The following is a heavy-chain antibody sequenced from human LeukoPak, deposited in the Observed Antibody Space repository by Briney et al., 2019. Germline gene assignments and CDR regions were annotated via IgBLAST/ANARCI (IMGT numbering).Heavy chain of an antibody. J-gene: IGHJ4*02. Sequence: PSETLSLTCAVYGGSFSGYYWSWIRQPPGKGLEWIGEINHSGSTNYNPSLKSRVTISVDTSKNQFSLKLSSVTAADTAVYYCARIRYDYVWGSYRYTEHLLFFDYWGQGTLVTVSS. D-gene: IGHD3-16*02. CDR3: ARIRYDYVWGSYRYTEHLLFFDY. CDR2: INHSGST. V-gene: IGHV4-34*01. CDR1: GGSFSGYY.